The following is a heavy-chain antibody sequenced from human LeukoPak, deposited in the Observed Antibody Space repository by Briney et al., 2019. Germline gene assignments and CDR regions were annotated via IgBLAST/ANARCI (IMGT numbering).Heavy chain of an antibody. J-gene: IGHJ6*02. CDR3: ATVAGEAISDRCKYGLDV. CDR1: GYSVSELS. D-gene: IGHD2-21*02. V-gene: IGHV1-24*01. CDR2: FDPEDHEA. Sequence: VASVKVSCKVSGYSVSELSMHWVRLIPEKGLEWMGDFDPEDHEAIYSQDFQDRLILTEDTSSNTAFVQLDNLTSEDRAVYYCATVAGEAISDRCKYGLDVWGQGTTVTVSS.